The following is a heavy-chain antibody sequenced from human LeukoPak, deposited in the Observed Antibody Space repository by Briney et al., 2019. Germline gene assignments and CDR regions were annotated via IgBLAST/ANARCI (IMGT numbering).Heavy chain of an antibody. CDR3: ARGGNSSTWNYSFDY. CDR1: GFTFSSYE. Sequence: PGGSLRLSCVASGFTFSSYEMQWVRQAPGKGLEWVSYISNSGRTIHYADSAKGRFTISRDNAKSSLFLHMNSLRAEDTAVYYCARGGNSSTWNYSFDYWAQGTLVTVSS. D-gene: IGHD6-13*01. J-gene: IGHJ4*02. CDR2: ISNSGRTI. V-gene: IGHV3-48*03.